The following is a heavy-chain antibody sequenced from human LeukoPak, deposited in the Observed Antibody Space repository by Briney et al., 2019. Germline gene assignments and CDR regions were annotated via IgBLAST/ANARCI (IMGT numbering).Heavy chain of an antibody. CDR3: ARGRATTVSFYYYYYMDV. J-gene: IGHJ6*03. CDR2: INSVGSNT. Sequence: PGGSLRLSCEASGFTFSSYWMHWVRRVPGKGLLWVSNINSVGSNTNYADSGKGRFTISRDNAKNTMYLQINSLRAEDTAVYYCARGRATTVSFYYYYYMDVWGKGTTVTVS. D-gene: IGHD4-11*01. V-gene: IGHV3-74*01. CDR1: GFTFSSYW.